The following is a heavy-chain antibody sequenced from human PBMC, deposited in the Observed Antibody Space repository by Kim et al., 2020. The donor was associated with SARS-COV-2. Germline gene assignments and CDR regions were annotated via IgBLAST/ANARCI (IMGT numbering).Heavy chain of an antibody. J-gene: IGHJ6*02. V-gene: IGHV1-18*01. CDR3: ARVRSSYCSGGSCYGYYYGMDV. CDR2: ISAYNGNT. CDR1: GYTFTSYG. Sequence: ASVKVSCKASGYTFTSYGISWVRQAPGQGLEWMGWISAYNGNTNYAQKLQGRVTMTTDTSTSTAYMELRSLRSDDTAVYYCARVRSSYCSGGSCYGYYYGMDVWRQGTTVTVSS. D-gene: IGHD2-15*01.